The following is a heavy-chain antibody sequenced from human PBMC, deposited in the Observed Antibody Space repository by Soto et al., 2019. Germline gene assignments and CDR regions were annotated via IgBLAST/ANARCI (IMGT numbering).Heavy chain of an antibody. Sequence: SVKVSCKASGGTFSIYAISCVGQSGLRGREWMGGIIPIFGTANYAQKFQGRVTITADESTSTAYMELSSLRSEDTAVYYCARELGYCSSTSCPTDAFDIWGQGTMVTVSS. CDR2: IIPIFGTA. CDR1: GGTFSIYA. V-gene: IGHV1-69*13. D-gene: IGHD2-2*01. J-gene: IGHJ3*02. CDR3: ARELGYCSSTSCPTDAFDI.